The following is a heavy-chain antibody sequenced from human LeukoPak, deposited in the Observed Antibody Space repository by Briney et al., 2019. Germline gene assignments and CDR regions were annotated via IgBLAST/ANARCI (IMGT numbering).Heavy chain of an antibody. CDR2: IYYSGST. D-gene: IGHD6-6*01. CDR3: ASDYSSSLSFDY. J-gene: IGHJ4*02. V-gene: IGHV4-59*01. CDR1: GGSISSYY. Sequence: SETLSLTCTVSGGSISSYYWSWIRQPPGKGLEWIGYIYYSGSTNYNPSLKSRVTISVDTSKNQFSLKLSSVTAADTAVYYCASDYSSSLSFDYWGQGTLVTVSS.